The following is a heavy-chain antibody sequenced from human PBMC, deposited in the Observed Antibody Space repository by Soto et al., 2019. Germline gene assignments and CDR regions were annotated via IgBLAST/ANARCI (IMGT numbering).Heavy chain of an antibody. CDR1: GGSFSDFY. D-gene: IGHD6-19*01. V-gene: IGHV4-34*01. CDR2: INHRGSA. Sequence: SETLSLTCAVYGGSFSDFYWTWIRQPPGKGLEWIGEINHRGSATYSPSLKSRVTISVDTSKNQFSLKLSSVTAADTAVYYCASTRVGYSSGWYPRFDPWGQGTLVTVSS. CDR3: ASTRVGYSSGWYPRFDP. J-gene: IGHJ5*02.